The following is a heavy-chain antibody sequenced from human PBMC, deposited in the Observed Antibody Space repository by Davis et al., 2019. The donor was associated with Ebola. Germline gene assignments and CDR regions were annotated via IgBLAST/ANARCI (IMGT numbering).Heavy chain of an antibody. D-gene: IGHD2-21*02. J-gene: IGHJ4*02. CDR2: INTDNGNT. CDR3: ARDLGGGDFVY. V-gene: IGHV1-18*01. Sequence: ASVKVSCKASGYTFTSYDINWVRQATGQGLEWMGWINTDNGNTDYEEKLQGRLTMTAETSTRTAYMELRRLTSDDTAMYYCARDLGGGDFVYWGQGSLVTVSS. CDR1: GYTFTSYD.